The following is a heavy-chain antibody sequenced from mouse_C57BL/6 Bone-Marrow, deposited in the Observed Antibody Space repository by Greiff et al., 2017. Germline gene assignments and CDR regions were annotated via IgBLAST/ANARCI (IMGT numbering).Heavy chain of an antibody. Sequence: VQLKESGPVLVKPGASVKMSCKASGYTFTDYYMNWVKQSHGKRLEWIGVINPYNGGTSYNQQLKGKATLTVDKSSSTAYMELNSLTSEDSAVYYCARLDYPNAMDYWGQGTSVTVSS. CDR1: GYTFTDYY. V-gene: IGHV1-19*01. CDR3: ARLDYPNAMDY. CDR2: INPYNGGT. D-gene: IGHD2-4*01. J-gene: IGHJ4*01.